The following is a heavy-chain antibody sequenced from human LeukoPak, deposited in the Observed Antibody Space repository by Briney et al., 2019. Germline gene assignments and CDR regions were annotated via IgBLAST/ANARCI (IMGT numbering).Heavy chain of an antibody. J-gene: IGHJ5*02. Sequence: GASVKVSCKASGYTFTGYYMHWVRLAPGQGREWMGWINPNSGGTNYAQKFQGRVTMTRDTSISTAYMELSRLRSDDTAVYYCARDGNIVVVPAATWFDPWGQGTLVTVSS. CDR3: ARDGNIVVVPAATWFDP. CDR1: GYTFTGYY. V-gene: IGHV1-2*02. D-gene: IGHD2-2*01. CDR2: INPNSGGT.